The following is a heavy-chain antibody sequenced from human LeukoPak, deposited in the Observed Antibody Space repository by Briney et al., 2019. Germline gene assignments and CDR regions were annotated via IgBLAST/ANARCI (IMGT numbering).Heavy chain of an antibody. J-gene: IGHJ6*03. V-gene: IGHV3-23*01. D-gene: IGHD1-7*01. CDR3: AKRRGLELLYYYYMDV. Sequence: GGSLRLSCAASGFIFSSYAMSWVRQAPGKGLEWVSAISGSGGSTYYADSVKGRFTISRDNSKNTLYLQMNSLRAEDTAVYYCAKRRGLELLYYYYMDVWGKGTTVTVSS. CDR2: ISGSGGST. CDR1: GFIFSSYA.